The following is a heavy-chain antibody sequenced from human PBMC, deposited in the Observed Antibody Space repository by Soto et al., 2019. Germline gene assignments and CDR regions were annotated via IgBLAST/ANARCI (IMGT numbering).Heavy chain of an antibody. J-gene: IGHJ4*02. CDR3: AKVGVYSSGWYPPGYFDY. D-gene: IGHD6-19*01. V-gene: IGHV3-23*01. CDR1: GFTFSNYA. CDR2: ISGSGGMT. Sequence: DVQLLESGGGLVQPGGSLRLSCAASGFTFSNYAMSWVRQAPGKGLEWVSSISGSGGMTYYADSVKGRFTISRDNSKNMLYLQMNSLRAEDTAVYNCAKVGVYSSGWYPPGYFDYWGQGTLVTVSS.